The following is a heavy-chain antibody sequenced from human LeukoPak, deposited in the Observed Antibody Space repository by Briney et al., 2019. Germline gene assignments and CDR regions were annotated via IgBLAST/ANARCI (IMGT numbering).Heavy chain of an antibody. CDR1: GYTFTSYG. V-gene: IGHV1-18*01. J-gene: IGHJ6*02. CDR2: ISAYNGNT. CDR3: ARVGAGRYSDWPRSNYYYGMDV. D-gene: IGHD3-9*01. Sequence: GASVKVSCKASGYTFTSYGISWVRQAPGQGLEWMGWISAYNGNTNYAQKLQGRVTMTTDTSTSTAYMELRSLRSDDTAVYYCARVGAGRYSDWPRSNYYYGMDVWGQGTTVTVSS.